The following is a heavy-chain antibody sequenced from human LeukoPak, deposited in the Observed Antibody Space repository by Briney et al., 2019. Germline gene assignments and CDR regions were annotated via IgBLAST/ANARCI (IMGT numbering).Heavy chain of an antibody. V-gene: IGHV3-7*01. CDR3: ATDRGWRTSGYYLYYFES. J-gene: IGHJ4*02. CDR2: IKHDGSEE. Sequence: GGSLRLSCVTSGFFFNSYWMSWVRQAPGKGLEWVASIKHDGSEEYYVDSVRGRFTISRDNTKSSLYLQMSSLRAEDTAVYYCATDRGWRTSGYYLYYFESWGQGTLVTVSS. D-gene: IGHD3-3*01. CDR1: GFFFNSYW.